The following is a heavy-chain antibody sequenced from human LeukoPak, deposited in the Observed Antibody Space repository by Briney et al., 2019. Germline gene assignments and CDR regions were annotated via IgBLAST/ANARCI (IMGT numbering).Heavy chain of an antibody. J-gene: IGHJ5*02. CDR3: AKGARGDTVTSIVGLNWFDP. Sequence: PGGSLRLSCAASGITFRSYGMHWVRQAPGKGLELVAVISYDGSHKYYADSVKGRFSISRDNSKNTLYLQMNSLRADDTAVYYCAKGARGDTVTSIVGLNWFDPWGQGTLVTVSS. V-gene: IGHV3-30*18. CDR1: GITFRSYG. D-gene: IGHD4-17*01. CDR2: ISYDGSHK.